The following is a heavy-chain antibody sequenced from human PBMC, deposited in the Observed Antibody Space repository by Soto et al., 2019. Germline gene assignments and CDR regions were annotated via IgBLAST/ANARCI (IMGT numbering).Heavy chain of an antibody. CDR1: GFTFSSYW. CDR3: ARVAGLAGHV. Sequence: AQLMESGGGLVQPGGSLRLSCAASGFTFSSYWMSWVRQAPGKGLEWVANIKKDGGDKYYVDSVKGRFIISRDNAKNSLYLQMDSLRAEDTAVYYCARVAGLAGHVWGQGTLVTVSS. CDR2: IKKDGGDK. J-gene: IGHJ4*02. V-gene: IGHV3-7*01. D-gene: IGHD6-19*01.